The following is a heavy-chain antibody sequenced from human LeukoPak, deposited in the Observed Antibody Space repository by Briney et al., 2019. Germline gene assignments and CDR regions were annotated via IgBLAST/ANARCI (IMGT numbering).Heavy chain of an antibody. V-gene: IGHV3-7*01. CDR2: IKQDRSEK. J-gene: IGHJ6*03. CDR1: GFTFSSYW. Sequence: GGSLRLSCAASGFTFSSYWMSWVRQAPGKGLEWVANIKQDRSEKYYVDSVKGRFTISRDNAKNSLYLQMNSLRAEDTAVYYCARVNTMIVVVTNYYYYYYMDVWGKGTTVTVSS. D-gene: IGHD3-22*01. CDR3: ARVNTMIVVVTNYYYYYYMDV.